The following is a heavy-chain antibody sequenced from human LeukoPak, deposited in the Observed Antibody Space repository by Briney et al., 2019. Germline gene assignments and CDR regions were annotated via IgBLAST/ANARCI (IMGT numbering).Heavy chain of an antibody. D-gene: IGHD1-26*01. CDR3: ARDLRGSNAY. Sequence: GGSLRLSCSASGFTFSSYAMHWVRQAPGKGLEYVSAISSNGGSTNYANSVKGRFTISRDNSKNTLYLQMGSLRVEDMAVYYCARDLRGSNAYWGQGTLVTVSS. J-gene: IGHJ4*02. CDR2: ISSNGGST. CDR1: GFTFSSYA. V-gene: IGHV3-64*01.